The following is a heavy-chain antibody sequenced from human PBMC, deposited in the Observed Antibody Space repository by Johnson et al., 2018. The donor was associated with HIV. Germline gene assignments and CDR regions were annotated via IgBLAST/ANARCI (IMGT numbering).Heavy chain of an antibody. CDR2: ISYDGSNK. Sequence: QVQLVESGGGLVQPGGSLRLSCAVSGFSFSSYWMSWVRQAPGKGLEWVAVISYDGSNKYYADSVKGRFTISRDNSKNTLYLQMNSLKTEDTAVYYCTTDGYGGYSYGYGAFDIWGQGTMVTVSS. V-gene: IGHV3-30-3*01. CDR3: TTDGYGGYSYGYGAFDI. D-gene: IGHD5-18*01. J-gene: IGHJ3*02. CDR1: GFSFSSYW.